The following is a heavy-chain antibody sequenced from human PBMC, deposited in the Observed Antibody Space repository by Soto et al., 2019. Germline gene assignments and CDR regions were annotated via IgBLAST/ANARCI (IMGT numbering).Heavy chain of an antibody. D-gene: IGHD3-22*01. CDR3: ARDVGRANYYDSSGPHTVFDY. V-gene: IGHV1-69*13. J-gene: IGHJ4*02. Sequence: GASVKVSCKASGGTFSSYAISWVRQAPGQGLEWMGGIIPIFGTANYAQKFQGRVTITADESTSTAYMELSSLRSEDTAVYYCARDVGRANYYDSSGPHTVFDYWGQGTLVTVSS. CDR1: GGTFSSYA. CDR2: IIPIFGTA.